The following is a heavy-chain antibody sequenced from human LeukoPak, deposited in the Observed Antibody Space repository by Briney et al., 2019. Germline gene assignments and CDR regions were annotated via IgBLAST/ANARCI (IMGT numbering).Heavy chain of an antibody. V-gene: IGHV3-21*05. Sequence: GGSLRLSCAASGFTFRIYGMNWVRQAPGKGPEWASYIGHTGSDIYYADSVKGRFTVSRDNAKNSLYLQMNSLRVEDMAVYYCARATRNGYDYWGQGTLVTVSS. CDR2: IGHTGSDI. D-gene: IGHD5-24*01. CDR1: GFTFRIYG. J-gene: IGHJ4*02. CDR3: ARATRNGYDY.